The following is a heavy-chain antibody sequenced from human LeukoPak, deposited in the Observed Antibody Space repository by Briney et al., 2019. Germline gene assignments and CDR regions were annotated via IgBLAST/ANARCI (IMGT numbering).Heavy chain of an antibody. V-gene: IGHV3-74*01. D-gene: IGHD2-2*01. CDR1: GFTFSSYW. Sequence: GGSLRLSCAASGFTFSSYWMNWVRQAPGKGLVWVSRINSDGSSTSYVDSVKGRFTISRDNAKNTLYLQMNSLRAEDTAVYYCAREDIVVVPAGTPHYGMDVWGQGTTVTVSS. J-gene: IGHJ6*02. CDR2: INSDGSST. CDR3: AREDIVVVPAGTPHYGMDV.